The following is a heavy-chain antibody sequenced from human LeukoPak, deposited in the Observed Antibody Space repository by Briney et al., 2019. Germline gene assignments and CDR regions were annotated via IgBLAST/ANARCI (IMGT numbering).Heavy chain of an antibody. J-gene: IGHJ4*02. V-gene: IGHV1-69*04. CDR3: AREDYYGSGSYFSPFDY. CDR2: IIPILGIA. Sequence: GASVKVSCKASAGTFSSYAISWVRQAPGQGLEWMGRIIPILGIANYAQKFQGRVTITADKSTSTAYMELSSLRSEDTAVYYCAREDYYGSGSYFSPFDYWGQGTLVTVSS. CDR1: AGTFSSYA. D-gene: IGHD3-10*01.